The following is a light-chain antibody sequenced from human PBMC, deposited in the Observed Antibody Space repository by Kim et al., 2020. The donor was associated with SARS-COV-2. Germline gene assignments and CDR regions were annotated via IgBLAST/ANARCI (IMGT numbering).Light chain of an antibody. Sequence: GQSVTSFCTGSSSDVGGYRFVSWCQQHPGKAPKLMIYDVSKRPSGVPDRFSGSKSGNTASLTISGLQAEDEADYYCYSYAGSYTWVFGGGTKVTVL. CDR2: DVS. J-gene: IGLJ3*02. CDR3: YSYAGSYTWV. CDR1: SSDVGGYRF. V-gene: IGLV2-11*01.